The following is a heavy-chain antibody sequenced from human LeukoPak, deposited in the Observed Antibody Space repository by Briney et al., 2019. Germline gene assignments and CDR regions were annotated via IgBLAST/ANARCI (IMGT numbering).Heavy chain of an antibody. J-gene: IGHJ4*02. Sequence: GVSLRLSCAASGFTFTTYTMHWLRQAPGKGLEWVSSISSRSSHIDYTDSVKGRFIISRDNAKNSLYLQMNSLRAEDTAVYYCAREGNSWYDYWGQGTLVTVSS. CDR1: GFTFTTYT. V-gene: IGHV3-21*01. CDR3: AREGNSWYDY. CDR2: ISSRSSHI. D-gene: IGHD6-13*01.